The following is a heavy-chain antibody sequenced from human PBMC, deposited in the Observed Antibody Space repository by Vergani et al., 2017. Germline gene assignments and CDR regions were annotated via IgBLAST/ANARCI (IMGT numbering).Heavy chain of an antibody. J-gene: IGHJ6*02. CDR2: ISGSGGST. D-gene: IGHD5-12*01. Sequence: VHLVESGGGVVQPGGSLRLSCAASGFTFNHYAMNWVRQAPGKGLEWVSVISGSGGSTYYAGSVKGRFTISRDSSKNTLYLQRTSLSAGETAVYYCAKAIPRNSGYDYLYYYHAMDVWGQGTTVTFSS. V-gene: IGHV3-23*04. CDR3: AKAIPRNSGYDYLYYYHAMDV. CDR1: GFTFNHYA.